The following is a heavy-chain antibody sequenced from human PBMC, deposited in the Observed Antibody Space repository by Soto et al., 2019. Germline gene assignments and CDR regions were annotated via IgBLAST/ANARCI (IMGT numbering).Heavy chain of an antibody. J-gene: IGHJ4*02. CDR3: ARVEGSTVTTYLGY. D-gene: IGHD4-4*01. CDR1: GGSISSYY. Sequence: SETLSLTCTVSGGSISSYYWSWIRQPPGKGLEWIGYIYYSGSTNYNPSLKSRVTISVDTSKNQFSLKLSSVTAADTAVYYCARVEGSTVTTYLGYWGQGTLVTVSS. CDR2: IYYSGST. V-gene: IGHV4-59*01.